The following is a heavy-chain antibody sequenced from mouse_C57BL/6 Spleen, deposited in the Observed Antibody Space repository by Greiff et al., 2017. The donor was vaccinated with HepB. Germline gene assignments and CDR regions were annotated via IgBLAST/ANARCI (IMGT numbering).Heavy chain of an antibody. CDR1: GYTFTSYW. CDR3: ARGRQLRPFAY. CDR2: IDPNSGGT. V-gene: IGHV1-72*01. Sequence: VQLQQPGAELVKPGASVKLSCKASGYTFTSYWMHWVKQRPGRGLEWIGRIDPNSGGTKYNEKFKSKATLTVDTPSSTAYMQLSSLTSEDSAVYYCARGRQLRPFAYWGQGTLVTVSA. J-gene: IGHJ3*01. D-gene: IGHD3-2*02.